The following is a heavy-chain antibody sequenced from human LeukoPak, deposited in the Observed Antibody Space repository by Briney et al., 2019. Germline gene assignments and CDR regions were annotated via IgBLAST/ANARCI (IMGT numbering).Heavy chain of an antibody. CDR1: GGSISSSNW. CDR3: ARDLEWEPLLGYFDY. V-gene: IGHV4-4*02. Sequence: SGTLSLTCAVSGGSISSSNWWSWVRQPPGKGLEWIGSIYYSGSTYYNPSLKSRVTISVDTSKNQFSLKLSSVTAADTAVYYCARDLEWEPLLGYFDYWGQGTLVTVSS. CDR2: IYYSGST. J-gene: IGHJ4*02. D-gene: IGHD1-26*01.